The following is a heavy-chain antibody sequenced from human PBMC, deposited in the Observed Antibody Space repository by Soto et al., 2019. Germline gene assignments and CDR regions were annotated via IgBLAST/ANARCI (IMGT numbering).Heavy chain of an antibody. J-gene: IGHJ4*02. D-gene: IGHD6-13*01. CDR2: INPNSGGT. CDR3: ASEHGSSWYFYFDY. CDR1: GYTFTGYY. V-gene: IGHV1-2*02. Sequence: ASVKVSRKASGYTFTGYYMHWVRQAPGQGLEWMGWINPNSGGTNYAQKFQGRVTMTRDTSISTAYMEPSRLRSDDTAVYYCASEHGSSWYFYFDYWGQGTLVTVSS.